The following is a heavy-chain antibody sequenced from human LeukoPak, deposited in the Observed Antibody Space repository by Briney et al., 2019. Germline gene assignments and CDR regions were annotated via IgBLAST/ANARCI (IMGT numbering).Heavy chain of an antibody. V-gene: IGHV1-2*02. CDR2: INPNSGGT. Sequence: ASGKVSCKASGYTFTGYYMHWVRQAPGQGLEWMGWINPNSGGTNYAQKFQGRVTMTRDTSISTAYMELSRLRSDDTAVYYCARGIGSSSFLGYWGQGTLVTVSS. D-gene: IGHD6-6*01. J-gene: IGHJ4*02. CDR1: GYTFTGYY. CDR3: ARGIGSSSFLGY.